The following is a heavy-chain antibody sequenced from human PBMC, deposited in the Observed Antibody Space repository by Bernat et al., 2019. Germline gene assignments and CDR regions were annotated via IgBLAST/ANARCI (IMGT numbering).Heavy chain of an antibody. CDR3: AKVKLATSSWYGSDY. CDR2: ILGSGGAT. Sequence: EVQLLESGGGLVQPGGSLRLSCAASGFTFSTYAMSWVRQSPGKGLDWVSTILGSGGATYYADSVKGRFTISRDNSKNTLYLQMNSLGAEDTAVYYGAKVKLATSSWYGSDYWGRGTLVTVSS. V-gene: IGHV3-23*01. J-gene: IGHJ4*02. D-gene: IGHD6-13*01. CDR1: GFTFSTYA.